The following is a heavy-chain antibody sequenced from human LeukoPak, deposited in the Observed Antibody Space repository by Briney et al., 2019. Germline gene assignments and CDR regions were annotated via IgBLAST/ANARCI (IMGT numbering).Heavy chain of an antibody. V-gene: IGHV1-8*01. J-gene: IGHJ6*02. Sequence: ASVKVSCKASGYTFTSYDINWVRQATGQGLEWMGWMNPNSGNTGYAQKFQGRVTMTRNTSISTAYMELSSLRSEDMAVYYCARFWSGYYFYYYGMDVWGQGTTVTVSS. D-gene: IGHD3-3*01. CDR2: MNPNSGNT. CDR3: ARFWSGYYFYYYGMDV. CDR1: GYTFTSYD.